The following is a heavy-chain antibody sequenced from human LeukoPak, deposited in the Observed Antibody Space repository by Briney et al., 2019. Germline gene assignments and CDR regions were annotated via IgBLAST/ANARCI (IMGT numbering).Heavy chain of an antibody. D-gene: IGHD3-3*01. J-gene: IGHJ4*02. V-gene: IGHV4-39*01. Sequence: PSETLSLTCTVSGGSFSNYNYYWGWIRQSPGKGLEWIGSIHYVGSTYYNPSLKSRVTISVDTSKNQFSLNLSSVTAADRAVYYCARQNNFDFWSGFFDYWGLGALVTVSS. CDR2: IHYVGST. CDR1: GGSFSNYNYY. CDR3: ARQNNFDFWSGFFDY.